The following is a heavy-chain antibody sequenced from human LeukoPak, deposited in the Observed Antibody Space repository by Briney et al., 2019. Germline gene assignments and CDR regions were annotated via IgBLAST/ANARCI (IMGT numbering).Heavy chain of an antibody. D-gene: IGHD5/OR15-5a*01. CDR1: GWSFSGHY. V-gene: IGHV4-34*01. CDR3: ARGLVVSTISTYYYYGMDV. Sequence: PSETLSLTCTVSGWSFSGHYCSWIRQPPGKGLEWIGEITHSGSTNYNTSLKSRVTISVNTSENQFSLKLSPVTAADTAVYYCARGLVVSTISTYYYYGMDVWGQGTTVTVSS. J-gene: IGHJ6*02. CDR2: ITHSGST.